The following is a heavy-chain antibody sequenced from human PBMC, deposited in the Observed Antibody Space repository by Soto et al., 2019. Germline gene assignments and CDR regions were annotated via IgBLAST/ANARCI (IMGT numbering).Heavy chain of an antibody. CDR2: ISYDGSNK. D-gene: IGHD3-22*01. Sequence: GGSLRLSCTTYGFIFSSYAMHWVRQAPGKGLEWVAVISYDGSNKYYADSVKGRFTISRDNSKNTLYLQMNSLRAEDTAVYYCARDYYDSSGYYLDYWGQGTLVTVSS. V-gene: IGHV3-30-3*01. CDR1: GFIFSSYA. J-gene: IGHJ4*02. CDR3: ARDYYDSSGYYLDY.